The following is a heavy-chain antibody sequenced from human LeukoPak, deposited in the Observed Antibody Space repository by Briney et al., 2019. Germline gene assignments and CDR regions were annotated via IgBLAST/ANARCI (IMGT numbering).Heavy chain of an antibody. J-gene: IGHJ4*02. CDR1: GFTFSNYA. Sequence: GGSLRLSCAASGFTFSNYAMHWVRQAPGKGLEWVAVISDDGSNKFYADSVKGRCTISRVNSKNTLYVQMNSLRGEDTAVYYCARDPGSGNNWGQGTLVTVSS. V-gene: IGHV3-30-3*01. CDR2: ISDDGSNK. CDR3: ARDPGSGNN. D-gene: IGHD3-10*01.